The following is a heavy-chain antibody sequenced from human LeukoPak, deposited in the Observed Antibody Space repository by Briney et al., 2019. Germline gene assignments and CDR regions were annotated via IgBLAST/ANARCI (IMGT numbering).Heavy chain of an antibody. CDR3: ARFYSNYYYYYGMDV. CDR2: MNPNSGNT. CDR1: GYTFTSYD. Sequence: ASVTVSCTASGYTFTSYDINWVRPATGQGLAWVGWMNPNSGNTGYAQKFQGRVTMTRNTSISTAYMELSSLRSEDTAVYYCARFYSNYYYYYGMDVWGQGTTVTVSS. V-gene: IGHV1-8*01. D-gene: IGHD4-11*01. J-gene: IGHJ6*02.